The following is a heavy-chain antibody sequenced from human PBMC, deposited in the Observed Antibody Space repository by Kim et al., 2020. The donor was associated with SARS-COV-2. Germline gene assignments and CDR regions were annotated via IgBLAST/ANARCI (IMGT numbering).Heavy chain of an antibody. V-gene: IGHV1-69*13. CDR2: IIPIFGTA. CDR3: ARAAHYYGSGSTYNWFDP. J-gene: IGHJ5*02. D-gene: IGHD3-10*01. Sequence: SVKVSCKASGGTFSSYAISWVRQAPGQGLEWMGGIIPIFGTANYAQKFQGRVTITADESTSTAYMELSSLRSEDTAVYYCARAAHYYGSGSTYNWFDPWGQGTLVTVSS. CDR1: GGTFSSYA.